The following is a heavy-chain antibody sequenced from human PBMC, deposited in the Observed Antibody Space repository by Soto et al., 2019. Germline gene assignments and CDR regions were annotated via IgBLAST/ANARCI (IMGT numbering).Heavy chain of an antibody. CDR3: AKRDASGSYSSFDY. Sequence: PGGSLRLSCAASGFTVSSNYMSWVRRAPGKGLEWVSVIYSGGSTYYADSVKGRFTISGDNSKNTLYLQMNSLRAEDTALYYCAKRDASGSYSSFDYWGQGTLVTVSS. V-gene: IGHV3-66*04. CDR1: GFTVSSNY. D-gene: IGHD3-10*01. J-gene: IGHJ4*02. CDR2: IYSGGST.